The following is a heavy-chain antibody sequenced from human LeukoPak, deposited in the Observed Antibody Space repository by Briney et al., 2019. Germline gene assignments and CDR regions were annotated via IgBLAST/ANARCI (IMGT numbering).Heavy chain of an antibody. V-gene: IGHV1-46*01. J-gene: IGHJ5*02. CDR3: ASDQDYHDSSGYHP. Sequence: ASVKVSCKASGYTFTSYYMHWVRQAPGQGLEWRGIINRSGGSTSYAQKFQARVTMTRDTSTSTVYMELSSLSSEDTAVSYCASDQDYHDSSGYHPWGQGTLVTVSS. D-gene: IGHD3-22*01. CDR2: INRSGGST. CDR1: GYTFTSYY.